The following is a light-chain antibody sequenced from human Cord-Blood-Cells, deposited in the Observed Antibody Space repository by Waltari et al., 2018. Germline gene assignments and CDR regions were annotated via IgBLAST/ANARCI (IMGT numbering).Light chain of an antibody. Sequence: QSALTQPASVSASPGQSITISCTGTSSDVGGHNYLSWYLQHPGKAPKLMIYGVSNRPSGVSNRFSGSKSGNTASLTISGLQAEDEADYYCSSYTSSSTLYVFGTGTKVTVL. CDR3: SSYTSSSTLYV. V-gene: IGLV2-14*01. J-gene: IGLJ1*01. CDR2: GVS. CDR1: SSDVGGHNY.